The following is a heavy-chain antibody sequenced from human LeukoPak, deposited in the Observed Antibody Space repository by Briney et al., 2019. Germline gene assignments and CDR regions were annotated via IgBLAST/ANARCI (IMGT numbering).Heavy chain of an antibody. V-gene: IGHV1-2*02. J-gene: IGHJ6*03. CDR1: GYTFTGYY. CDR3: ARDRAEYYGSGSFFNLEYFYYYMDV. CDR2: INPKSGGT. Sequence: ASVKVSCKASGYTFTGYYIYWVRQAPGQGLEWMGWINPKSGGTNYAQKFQGRVTMTRDTSISPAYMELSRLRSDDTAVYYCARDRAEYYGSGSFFNLEYFYYYMDVWGKGTTVTVSS. D-gene: IGHD3-10*01.